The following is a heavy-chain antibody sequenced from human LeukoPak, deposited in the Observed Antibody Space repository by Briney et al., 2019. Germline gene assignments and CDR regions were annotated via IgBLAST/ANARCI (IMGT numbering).Heavy chain of an antibody. Sequence: ASVKVSCKASGGTFSSYAISWVRQAPGQGLEWMGWISAYNGDTNYAQKLQGRVTMTTDTSTSTAYMELRSLRSDDTAVYYCARGGGDFWSGYYPYYYYGMDVWGQGTTVTVSS. CDR2: ISAYNGDT. D-gene: IGHD3-3*01. J-gene: IGHJ6*02. CDR3: ARGGGDFWSGYYPYYYYGMDV. V-gene: IGHV1-18*01. CDR1: GGTFSSYA.